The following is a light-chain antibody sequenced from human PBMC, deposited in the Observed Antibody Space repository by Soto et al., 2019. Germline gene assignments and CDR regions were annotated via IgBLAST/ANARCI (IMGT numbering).Light chain of an antibody. V-gene: IGLV3-21*02. Sequence: SYELTQPPSVSVAPGQTARITCGGDNVGGKSVQWYQQKPGQAPVLVLYDARDRPSWIPERFSGSNSGNTATLIISSVEAGDEAEFYCKVWDTITDQYIFGSGTKVTVL. CDR1: NVGGKS. J-gene: IGLJ1*01. CDR3: KVWDTITDQYI. CDR2: DAR.